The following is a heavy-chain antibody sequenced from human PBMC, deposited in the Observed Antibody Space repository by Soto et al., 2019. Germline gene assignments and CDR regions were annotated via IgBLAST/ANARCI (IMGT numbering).Heavy chain of an antibody. D-gene: IGHD3-22*01. CDR1: GGTFSSYA. V-gene: IGHV1-69*01. CDR3: ARERGGAIIVGVTGTFDV. Sequence: VQLVQSGAEVKKPGSSVKVSCKASGGTFSSYAISWVRQAPGQGLEWMGGIIAILGKANYAEKFQGRVTITADESTSTAYMELSSLRSEDTAVYYCARERGGAIIVGVTGTFDVWGQGTLVTVSS. J-gene: IGHJ3*01. CDR2: IIAILGKA.